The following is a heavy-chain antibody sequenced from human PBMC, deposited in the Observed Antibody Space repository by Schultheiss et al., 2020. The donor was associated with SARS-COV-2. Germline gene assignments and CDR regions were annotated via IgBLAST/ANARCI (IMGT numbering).Heavy chain of an antibody. CDR2: IYPGDSDT. V-gene: IGHV5-51*01. D-gene: IGHD6-19*01. CDR1: GYRFTTHW. Sequence: GGSLRLSCQGSGYRFTTHWISWVRQMPGKGLEWMGIIYPGDSDTRYSPSFQGQVTISADKSISTAYLQWSSLKASDTAMYYCARTSVAGSYYFDYWGQGTLVTVSS. CDR3: ARTSVAGSYYFDY. J-gene: IGHJ4*02.